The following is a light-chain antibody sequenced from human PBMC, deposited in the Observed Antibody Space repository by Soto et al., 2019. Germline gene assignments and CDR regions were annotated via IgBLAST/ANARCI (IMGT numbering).Light chain of an antibody. CDR2: GAS. CDR3: QQYNNWPLMYT. Sequence: EIVMTQSPATLSVSPGERATLSCRASQSVSSNLAWYQQKPGQAPRLLIYGASTRATGIPARFSGSGSGTEFTLTISSLQSEDFAVYDCQQYNNWPLMYTFGQGTKLEIK. J-gene: IGKJ2*01. V-gene: IGKV3-15*01. CDR1: QSVSSN.